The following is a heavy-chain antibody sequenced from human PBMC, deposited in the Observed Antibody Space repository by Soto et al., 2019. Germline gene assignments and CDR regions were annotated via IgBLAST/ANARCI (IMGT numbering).Heavy chain of an antibody. CDR1: GFTFSDYA. CDR2: ISASDTST. Sequence: EVQLLDSGGGLVQPGGSLRISCAVSGFTFSDYAMSWVSQDPGEGLEWVSGISASDTSTYYADSVKGRFTISRDNSKNTLYLQMNIRSAEDTAVYYCAKCGGLGTPRGRGSCYCPIDYWGQGAPVTVSS. J-gene: IGHJ4*02. CDR3: AKCGGLGTPRGRGSCYCPIDY. V-gene: IGHV3-23*01. D-gene: IGHD2-15*01.